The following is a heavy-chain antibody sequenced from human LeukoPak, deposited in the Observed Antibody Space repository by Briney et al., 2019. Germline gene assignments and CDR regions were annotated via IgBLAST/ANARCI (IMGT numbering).Heavy chain of an antibody. J-gene: IGHJ3*01. CDR2: ISGDGRDI. CDR3: AIHGGGTIRIEAFDV. D-gene: IGHD3-3*01. CDR1: GFTFKRYS. V-gene: IGHV3-23*01. Sequence: GGSLRLSCEGSGFTFKRYSMSWVRQAPGKGLEWVSAISGDGRDIFYADAVKGRFTISRDNSKNTLYLQMNSLRDEDTALYYCAIHGGGTIRIEAFDVWGQGTMVTISS.